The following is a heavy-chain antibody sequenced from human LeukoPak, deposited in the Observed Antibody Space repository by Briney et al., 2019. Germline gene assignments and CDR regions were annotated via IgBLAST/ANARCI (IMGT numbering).Heavy chain of an antibody. CDR2: ISNNGGGT. Sequence: GGALRLSCAASGFNFSSYALHWGRQGPGKGLEYVSAISNNGGGTYYADSVNGRFTNSRDKSKNTLYLKMDGLTAEDTAVYYCAGRSTGWYYDWGPGTLVTVSS. CDR3: AGRSTGWYYD. V-gene: IGHV3-64*02. D-gene: IGHD6-19*01. CDR1: GFNFSSYA. J-gene: IGHJ4*02.